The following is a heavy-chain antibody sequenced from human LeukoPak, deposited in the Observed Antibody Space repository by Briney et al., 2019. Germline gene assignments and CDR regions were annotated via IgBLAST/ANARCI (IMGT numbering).Heavy chain of an antibody. CDR3: AKDIRDTVTTPEYYFDY. CDR1: GFTFSSYS. D-gene: IGHD5-12*01. V-gene: IGHV3-21*04. J-gene: IGHJ4*02. CDR2: ISSSSGYI. Sequence: GGSLRLSCAASGFTFSSYSMNWVRQAPGKGLEWVSSISSSSGYIYYADSVKGRFTISRDNAKNSLYLQMNSLRAEDTALYYCAKDIRDTVTTPEYYFDYWGQGTLVTVSS.